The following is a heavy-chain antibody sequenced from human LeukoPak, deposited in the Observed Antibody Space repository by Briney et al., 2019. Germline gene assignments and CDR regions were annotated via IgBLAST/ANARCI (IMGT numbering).Heavy chain of an antibody. Sequence: ASVEGSCKASGYTFTSYYMHWVRQAPGQGLEWMGIINPSGGSTSYAQKFQGRVTMTRDMSTSTVYMELSSLRSEDTAVYYCARDTHGDYSYYYYYYYMDVWGKGTTVTVSS. CDR1: GYTFTSYY. V-gene: IGHV1-46*01. J-gene: IGHJ6*03. CDR3: ARDTHGDYSYYYYYYYMDV. CDR2: INPSGGST. D-gene: IGHD4-17*01.